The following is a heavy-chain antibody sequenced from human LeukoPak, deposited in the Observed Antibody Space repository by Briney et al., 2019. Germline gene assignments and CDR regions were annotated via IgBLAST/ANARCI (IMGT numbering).Heavy chain of an antibody. CDR2: IYPGDSNS. D-gene: IGHD3-10*01. CDR1: GYGFTSYW. Sequence: GESLKISCRGSGYGFTSYWIVWVRQMPGKGLEWMGVIYPGDSNSRYSPSFQGQVTISADNSISTAYLQWSNLKASDTAMYYCARRAPFGSGRIYYFDYWGQGTLVTVSS. V-gene: IGHV5-51*01. J-gene: IGHJ4*02. CDR3: ARRAPFGSGRIYYFDY.